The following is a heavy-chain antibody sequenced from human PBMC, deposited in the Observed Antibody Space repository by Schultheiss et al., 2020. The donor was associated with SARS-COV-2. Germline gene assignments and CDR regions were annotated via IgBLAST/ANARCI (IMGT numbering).Heavy chain of an antibody. CDR1: GGSITSSY. CDR3: ARDAPPRY. CDR2: ISYTGTT. D-gene: IGHD1-14*01. V-gene: IGHV4-59*01. Sequence: SETLSLICSVSGGSITSSYWSWVRLPPGRALEWIGYISYTGTTNYNPSLKSRVSISIAKSKNQFSLRLTSVTAADTAIYYCARDAPPRYWGQGTLVTVSS. J-gene: IGHJ4*02.